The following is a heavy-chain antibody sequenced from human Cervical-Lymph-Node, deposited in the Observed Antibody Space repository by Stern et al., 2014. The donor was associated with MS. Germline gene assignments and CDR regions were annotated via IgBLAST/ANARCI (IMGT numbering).Heavy chain of an antibody. CDR1: GFTFDDYG. V-gene: IGHV3-20*01. CDR2: INWNGGST. D-gene: IGHD6-6*01. J-gene: IGHJ6*02. Sequence: EVQLVESGGGVVRPGGSLRLSCIASGFTFDDYGMSWVRQAPGKGPEWLSGINWNGGSTGYADSVKGRFTISRDNAKKSLYLQMNSLRDEDTALCHCAREGSSSYYYGMDVWGQGTTVSVSS. CDR3: AREGSSSYYYGMDV.